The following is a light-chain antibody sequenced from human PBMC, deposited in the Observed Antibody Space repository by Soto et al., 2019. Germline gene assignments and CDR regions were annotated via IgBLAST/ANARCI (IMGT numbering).Light chain of an antibody. CDR1: QSISSW. CDR3: QQCNSYSPT. Sequence: DMQMTQSPSTLSASVGDRVTITYRASQSISSWLAWYQQKPGKAPKLLIYKASSLESGVPSRFSGSGSGKEFTLTISSLQPDDFATYYCQQCNSYSPTFGQGTKVEIK. CDR2: KAS. V-gene: IGKV1-5*03. J-gene: IGKJ1*01.